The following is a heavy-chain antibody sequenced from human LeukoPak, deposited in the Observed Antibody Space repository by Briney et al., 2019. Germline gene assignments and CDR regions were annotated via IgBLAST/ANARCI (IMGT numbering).Heavy chain of an antibody. Sequence: LAGGSLRLSCVASGFTFSSYWMRWVRQAPGKGLVWISRINSDGTSKNYAGSVKGRFTISRDNAKNTLYLQMNSLRAEDTAVYYCARGPPYSSGCPDYWGQGNLVTVSS. CDR2: INSDGTSK. CDR1: GFTFSSYW. J-gene: IGHJ4*02. CDR3: ARGPPYSSGCPDY. D-gene: IGHD6-19*01. V-gene: IGHV3-74*01.